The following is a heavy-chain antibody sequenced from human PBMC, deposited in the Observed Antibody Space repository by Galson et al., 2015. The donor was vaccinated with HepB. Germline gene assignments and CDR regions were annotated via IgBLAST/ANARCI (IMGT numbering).Heavy chain of an antibody. V-gene: IGHV3-21*01. J-gene: IGHJ3*02. CDR2: ISSSSSYI. CDR1: GFTFSSYS. CDR3: ARMLAYCGGDCYAFDI. Sequence: LRLSCAASGFTFSSYSMNWVRQAPGKGLEWVSSISSSSSYIYYADSVKGRFTISRDNAKNSLYLQMNSLRAEDTAVYYCARMLAYCGGDCYAFDIWGQGTMVTVSS. D-gene: IGHD2-21*02.